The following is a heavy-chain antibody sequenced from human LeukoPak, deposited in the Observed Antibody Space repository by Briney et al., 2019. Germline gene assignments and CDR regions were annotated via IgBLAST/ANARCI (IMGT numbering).Heavy chain of an antibody. D-gene: IGHD6-19*01. Sequence: ASVKVSCKASGYTFTGYYMHWVRQAPGQGLEWMGWINPNSGGTNYAQKFQGRVTMTRDTSISTAYTELSRLRSDDTAVYYCARDRTGYSSGWEDNDYWGQGTLVTVSS. V-gene: IGHV1-2*02. CDR3: ARDRTGYSSGWEDNDY. CDR2: INPNSGGT. CDR1: GYTFTGYY. J-gene: IGHJ4*02.